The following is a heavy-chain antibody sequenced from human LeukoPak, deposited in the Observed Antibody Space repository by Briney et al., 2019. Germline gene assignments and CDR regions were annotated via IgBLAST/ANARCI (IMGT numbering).Heavy chain of an antibody. CDR3: ARVSQETAADDY. CDR1: GFTFSDYY. J-gene: IGHJ4*02. Sequence: GGSLRLSCAASGFTFSDYYMSWIRQAPGKGLEWVSYISSSGSTIYYADSVKGRFTISRDNAKNSLYLQMNSLRAEDTAVCYCARVSQETAADDYWGQGTLVTVSS. D-gene: IGHD6-25*01. V-gene: IGHV3-11*01. CDR2: ISSSGSTI.